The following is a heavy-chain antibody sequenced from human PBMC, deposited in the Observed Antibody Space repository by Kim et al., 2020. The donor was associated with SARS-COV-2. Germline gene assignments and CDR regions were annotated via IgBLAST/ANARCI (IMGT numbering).Heavy chain of an antibody. CDR1: GYTFTSYA. CDR2: INAGNDNT. Sequence: ASVKVSCKASGYTFTSYAMYWVRQAPGQRLEWMGWINAGNDNTKYSQQFQGRVTMTWDTSASTAYMDLSSLRSEDTAVYYCARDMGGWYPTFDYWGQGTLVTVSS. D-gene: IGHD6-19*01. J-gene: IGHJ4*02. CDR3: ARDMGGWYPTFDY. V-gene: IGHV1-3*01.